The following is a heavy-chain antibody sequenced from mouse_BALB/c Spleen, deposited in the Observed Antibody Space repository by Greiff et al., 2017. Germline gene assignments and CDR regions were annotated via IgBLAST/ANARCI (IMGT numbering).Heavy chain of an antibody. Sequence: VQLQQSGPELVRPGVSVKISCKGSGYTFTDYAMHWVKQSHAKSLEWIGVISTYYGNTNYNQKFKGKATMTVDKSSSTAYMELARLTSEDSAIYYCAREKTAYYRYDRGVDYWGQGTSVTVSS. J-gene: IGHJ4*01. V-gene: IGHV1-67*01. CDR2: ISTYYGNT. CDR3: AREKTAYYRYDRGVDY. CDR1: GYTFTDYA. D-gene: IGHD2-14*01.